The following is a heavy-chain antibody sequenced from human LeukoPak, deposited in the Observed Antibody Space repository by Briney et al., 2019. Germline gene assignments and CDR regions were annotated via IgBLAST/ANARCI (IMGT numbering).Heavy chain of an antibody. D-gene: IGHD3-22*01. V-gene: IGHV5-51*01. CDR2: IYPGGSDT. CDR3: ARQKWGSSGYYDAFDI. J-gene: IGHJ3*02. CDR1: GYSFTSYW. Sequence: GESLKISCKGSGYSFTSYWIGWVRQMPGKGLEWMGIIYPGGSDTRYSPSFQGQVTISADKSISTAYLQWSSLKASDTAMYYCARQKWGSSGYYDAFDIWGQGTMVTVSS.